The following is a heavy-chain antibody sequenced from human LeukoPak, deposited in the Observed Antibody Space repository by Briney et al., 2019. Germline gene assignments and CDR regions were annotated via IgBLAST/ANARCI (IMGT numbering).Heavy chain of an antibody. CDR3: ASVFGGGRGQFDY. Sequence: PGGSLRLSCAASGFTFSTYWMNWVRQPPGKGLDYIGSIYHSGSTYYNPSLKSRVTMSVDASKNQFSLKLSSVTAADTAVYYCASVFGGGRGQFDYWGQGTLVTVSS. J-gene: IGHJ4*02. CDR1: GFTFSTYW. D-gene: IGHD2-15*01. CDR2: IYHSGST. V-gene: IGHV4-39*01.